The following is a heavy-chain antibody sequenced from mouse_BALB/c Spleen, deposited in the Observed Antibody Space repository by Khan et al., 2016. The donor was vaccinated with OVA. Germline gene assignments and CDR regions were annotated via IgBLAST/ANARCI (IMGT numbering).Heavy chain of an antibody. CDR3: ARWCDGSVGY. Sequence: QVQLQQPGAELARPGASVKMSCKASGYIFTSYMMHWVKQRPGQGLEWIGDINPSSDYNNYNQKFKGKATLTADKSSSTAYMQLSSLTSEDTAVYYCARWCDGSVGYGGQGTLVTVSA. V-gene: IGHV1-4*01. J-gene: IGHJ3*01. D-gene: IGHD1-1*01. CDR2: INPSSDYN. CDR1: GYIFTSYM.